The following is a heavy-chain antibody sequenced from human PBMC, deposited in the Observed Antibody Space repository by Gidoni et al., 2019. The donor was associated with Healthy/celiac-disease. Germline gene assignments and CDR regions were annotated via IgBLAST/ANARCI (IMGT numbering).Heavy chain of an antibody. V-gene: IGHV3-74*03. J-gene: IGHJ4*02. D-gene: IGHD3-22*01. CDR1: GFPFSSYW. CDR2: INTGGSSS. Sequence: EVQLVESGGGLVQPGGSLRLSCAASGFPFSSYWMHWVRQAPGKGLVWVSRINTGGSSSTYADSVKGRFTISRDNAKNTLYLQMNSLRDEDTAVYYCARGPYYYDSSGYYFHWGQGTLVTVSS. CDR3: ARGPYYYDSSGYYFH.